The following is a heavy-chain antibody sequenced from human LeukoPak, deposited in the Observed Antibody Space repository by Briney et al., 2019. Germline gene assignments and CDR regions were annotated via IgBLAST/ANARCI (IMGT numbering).Heavy chain of an antibody. V-gene: IGHV3-74*01. CDR3: LSYNWNFVNDY. CDR2: INGAGTST. Sequence: GGSLRLSCAASGFTFSSYWMYWVRQSPGKGLVWVSGINGAGTSTRYADSVKGRFTISRDNVKSTLYLQMNSLRGEDTAIYYCLSYNWNFVNDYWGQGALVTVSS. D-gene: IGHD1-7*01. CDR1: GFTFSSYW. J-gene: IGHJ4*02.